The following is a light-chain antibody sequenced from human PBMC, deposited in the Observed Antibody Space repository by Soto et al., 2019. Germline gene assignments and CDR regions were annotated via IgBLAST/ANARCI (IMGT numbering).Light chain of an antibody. Sequence: QSVLTQPPSASGTPGQRVTISCSGSSSNIGSNTVNWYQQLPGTAPKLLIYSNNQRPSGVHDRFSGSKSGTSASLAISGLQSEDEADYYCAAWDYSLNGRVFGGGTKLTVL. V-gene: IGLV1-44*01. J-gene: IGLJ3*02. CDR2: SNN. CDR1: SSNIGSNT. CDR3: AAWDYSLNGRV.